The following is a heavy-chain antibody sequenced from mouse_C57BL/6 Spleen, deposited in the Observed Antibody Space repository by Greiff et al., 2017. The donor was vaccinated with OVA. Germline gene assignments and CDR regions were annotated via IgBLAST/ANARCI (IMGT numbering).Heavy chain of an antibody. D-gene: IGHD1-1*01. CDR1: GYTFTDYE. Sequence: QVQLQQSGAELVRPGASVTLSCKASGYTFTDYEMHWVKQTPVHGLEWIGAIDPATGGTAYNQKFKGKALLTADNSSRTAYMELRSLTSEDSAFYYCTITTVVEEDAMAYWGQGTSVTVSS. CDR2: IDPATGGT. V-gene: IGHV1-15*01. CDR3: TITTVVEEDAMAY. J-gene: IGHJ4*01.